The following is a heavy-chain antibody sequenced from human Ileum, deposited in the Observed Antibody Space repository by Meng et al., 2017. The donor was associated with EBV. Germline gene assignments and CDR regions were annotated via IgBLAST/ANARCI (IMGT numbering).Heavy chain of an antibody. V-gene: IGHV3-23*01. D-gene: IGHD6-19*01. CDR2: ISSSGSGT. CDR1: GSSFLNYA. J-gene: IGHJ4*02. CDR3: AKDRGSSGTIYYFDF. Sequence: QLLRVVVGLVHPGGSLTLSCAASGSSFLNYAMNWVRQVPGKGLEWVSAISSSGSGTYYADYVKGRFTLSRDNSNTTVSLHMNSLRADDTAIYYCAKDRGSSGTIYYFDFWGQGTLVTVSS.